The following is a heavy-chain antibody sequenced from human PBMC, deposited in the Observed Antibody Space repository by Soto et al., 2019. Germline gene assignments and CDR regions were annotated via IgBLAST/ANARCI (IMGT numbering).Heavy chain of an antibody. CDR1: GFTFSSYA. Sequence: QPGGSLRLSCAASGFTFSSYAMSWVRQAPGKGLEWVSAISSSGGSTYYADSVKGRFTISRDNSKNTLYLQMNSLRAEDTAVYYCATPLRYFDWALSYWGQGTLVTVSS. CDR3: ATPLRYFDWALSY. J-gene: IGHJ4*02. D-gene: IGHD3-9*01. CDR2: ISSSGGST. V-gene: IGHV3-23*01.